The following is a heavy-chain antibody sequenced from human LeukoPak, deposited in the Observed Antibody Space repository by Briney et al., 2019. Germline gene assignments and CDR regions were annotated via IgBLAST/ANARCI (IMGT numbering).Heavy chain of an antibody. CDR1: GYTFTSYG. Sequence: ASVKVSCKASGYTFTSYGISWVRQAPGQGLEWMGWISAYNGNTNYAQKLQGGVTMTTDTPTSTAYMELRSLRSDDTAVYYCARGDRDYGGNSKFDYWGQGTLVTVSS. CDR3: ARGDRDYGGNSKFDY. CDR2: ISAYNGNT. D-gene: IGHD4-23*01. J-gene: IGHJ4*02. V-gene: IGHV1-18*01.